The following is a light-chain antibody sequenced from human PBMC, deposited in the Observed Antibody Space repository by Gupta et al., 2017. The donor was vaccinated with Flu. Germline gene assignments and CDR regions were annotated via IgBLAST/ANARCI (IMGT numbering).Light chain of an antibody. J-gene: IGKJ2*04. CDR2: AAS. CDR3: QQSYSTPSS. Sequence: DIQMTQSPSSLSASVGDRVTIICRASQSISSYLNWYQQKPGKAPKLLIYAASSLQSGVPSRFSGSGSGTDFTLTISSLQPEDFATYYCQQSYSTPSSFGQGTKLEIK. CDR1: QSISSY. V-gene: IGKV1-39*01.